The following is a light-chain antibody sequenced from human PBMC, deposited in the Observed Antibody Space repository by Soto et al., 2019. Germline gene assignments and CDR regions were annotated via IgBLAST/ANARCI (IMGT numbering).Light chain of an antibody. CDR3: QQSYGTPLT. CDR2: AAS. CDR1: QSISNY. V-gene: IGKV1-39*01. J-gene: IGKJ4*01. Sequence: DMEMTQSPSSLSASVGDRVTITCRASQSISNYLNWYQHKPGKVPKLRIYAASSLQSGVPTRFSGRGSETDFTLTINSLQPEECATYYCQQSYGTPLTFGGGTKIEIK.